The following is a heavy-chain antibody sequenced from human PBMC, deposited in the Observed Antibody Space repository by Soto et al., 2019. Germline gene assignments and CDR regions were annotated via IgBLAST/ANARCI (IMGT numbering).Heavy chain of an antibody. CDR2: ISGSGGST. Sequence: HPGGSLRLSCAASGFTFSSYAMSWVRQAPGKGLEWVSAISGSGGSTYYADSVKGRFTISRDNSKNTLYLQMNSLRAEDTAVYYCAKAYIVVVVAATSVTFDYWGQGSLVTVSS. CDR3: AKAYIVVVVAATSVTFDY. V-gene: IGHV3-23*01. J-gene: IGHJ4*02. D-gene: IGHD2-15*01. CDR1: GFTFSSYA.